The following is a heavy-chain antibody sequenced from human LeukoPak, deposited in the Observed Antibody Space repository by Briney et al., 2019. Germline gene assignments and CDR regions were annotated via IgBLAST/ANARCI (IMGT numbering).Heavy chain of an antibody. Sequence: ASVKVSCKASGYTFTSYDINWVRQAPGQGLEWMGIINPSGGSTSYAQKFQGRVTMTRDTSTSTVYMELSSLRSEDTAAYYCARWSYGADYWGQGTLVTVSS. V-gene: IGHV1-46*01. D-gene: IGHD5-18*01. CDR1: GYTFTSYD. CDR3: ARWSYGADY. J-gene: IGHJ4*02. CDR2: INPSGGST.